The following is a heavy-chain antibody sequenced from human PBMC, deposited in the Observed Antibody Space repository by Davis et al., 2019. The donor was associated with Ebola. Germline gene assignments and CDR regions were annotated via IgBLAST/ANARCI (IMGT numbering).Heavy chain of an antibody. CDR3: ARGRGLRVFGVVIRNDY. CDR2: IYYSGST. CDR1: GVSISSSSYY. D-gene: IGHD3-3*01. V-gene: IGHV4-39*01. Sequence: MPSEPLSLTCTVPGVSISSSSYYWGWIRQPPGKGLEWIGSIYYSGSTYYNPSLKSRVTISVDTSKNQFSLKLSSVTAADTAVYYCARGRGLRVFGVVIRNDYWGQGTLVTVSS. J-gene: IGHJ4*02.